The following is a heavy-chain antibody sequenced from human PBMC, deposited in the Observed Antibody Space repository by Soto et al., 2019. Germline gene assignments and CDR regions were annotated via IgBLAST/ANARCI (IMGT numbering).Heavy chain of an antibody. V-gene: IGHV1-8*01. CDR2: MNPNSGNT. J-gene: IGHJ5*02. CDR1: GYTFTSYD. Sequence: QVQLVQSGAEVKKPGASVKVSCKASGYTFTSYDINWVRQATGQGLEGMGWMNPNSGNTAYAQKFLGRITMPRNTSISTDYMELSRLRYEDTAVYYCARERTRGFDPWGQGTLVTVSS. CDR3: ARERTRGFDP.